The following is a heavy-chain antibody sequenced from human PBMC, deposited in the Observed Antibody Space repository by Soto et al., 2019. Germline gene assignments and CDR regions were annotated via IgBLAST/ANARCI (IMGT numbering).Heavy chain of an antibody. CDR3: AREDAARIERWFDA. Sequence: QVQLQESGPRLVKPSQTLSLSCAVSGGSIISASYSWNWIRQSPGRGLECIGHIYSSGSTYYNPSLKSLVSISVDTSNNQFSLKLTSVTAADTAVYFCAREDAARIERWFDAWGQGILVTVSS. D-gene: IGHD6-6*01. CDR1: GGSIISASYS. V-gene: IGHV4-31*01. CDR2: IYSSGST. J-gene: IGHJ5*02.